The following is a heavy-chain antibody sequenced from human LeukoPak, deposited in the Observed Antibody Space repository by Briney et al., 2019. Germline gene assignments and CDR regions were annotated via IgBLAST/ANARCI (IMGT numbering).Heavy chain of an antibody. CDR3: ARTSRFLEWLLDFDY. Sequence: GASVKVSCKASGYTFTSYGISWVRQAPGQGLEWMGWISAYNGNTNYAQKLQGRVTMTTDTSTGTAYMELRSLRSDDTAVYYCARTSRFLEWLLDFDYWGQGTLVTVSS. V-gene: IGHV1-18*01. J-gene: IGHJ4*02. CDR1: GYTFTSYG. CDR2: ISAYNGNT. D-gene: IGHD3-3*01.